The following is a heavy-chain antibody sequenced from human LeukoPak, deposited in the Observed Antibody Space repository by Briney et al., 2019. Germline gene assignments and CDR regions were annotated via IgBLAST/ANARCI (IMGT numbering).Heavy chain of an antibody. J-gene: IGHJ6*02. D-gene: IGHD2-2*01. CDR3: AGFPAIQSYYYYGMDV. CDR1: GGSISSYY. V-gene: IGHV4-59*12. CDR2: IYYSGST. Sequence: SETLSLTCTVSGGSISSYYWSWIRQPPGKGLEWIGYIYYSGSTNYNPSLKSRVTISVDTSKNQFSLKLSSVTAADTAVYYCAGFPAIQSYYYYGMDVWGQGTTVTVSS.